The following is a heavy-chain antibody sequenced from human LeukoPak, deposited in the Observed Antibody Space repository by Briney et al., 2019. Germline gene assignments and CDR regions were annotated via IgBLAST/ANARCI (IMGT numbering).Heavy chain of an antibody. CDR2: ITNSGSDI. V-gene: IGHV3-11*01. CDR3: ACPYRSRFDY. Sequence: GGSLRLSCVVSGFTFSDFHMSWLRQAPGKGLEWISYITNSGSDIEYADSVKGRFTISWDNAKKSLYLEMNTLRAEDTAVYYCACPYRSRFDYWGQGTLVTVSS. CDR1: GFTFSDFH. D-gene: IGHD6-13*01. J-gene: IGHJ4*02.